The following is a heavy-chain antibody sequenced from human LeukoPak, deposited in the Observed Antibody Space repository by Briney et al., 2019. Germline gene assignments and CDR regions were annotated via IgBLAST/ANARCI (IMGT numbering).Heavy chain of an antibody. J-gene: IGHJ4*02. V-gene: IGHV4-39*07. D-gene: IGHD5-24*01. CDR2: IYYSGST. CDR1: GGSISSSSYY. CDR3: ARAYVEMATIFSTFDY. Sequence: SETLSLTCTVSGGSISSSSYYWGRIRQPPGTGLEWIGSIYYSGSTYYNPSLKSRVTISVDTSKNQFSLKLSSVTAADTAVYYCARAYVEMATIFSTFDYWGQGTLVTVSS.